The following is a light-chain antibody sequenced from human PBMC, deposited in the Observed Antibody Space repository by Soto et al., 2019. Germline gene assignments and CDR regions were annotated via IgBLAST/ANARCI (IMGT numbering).Light chain of an antibody. CDR2: AVF. Sequence: ETVLTQSPGTVSLSPGERATLSCTTSQSVRSNYLAWYQQQPGQAPRLLLYAVFNRATGITDRFSGSGSGTDFTLTISGLEPEDSAVYYCQQYDGWRLTFGQGTKVEI. CDR1: QSVRSNY. V-gene: IGKV3-20*01. J-gene: IGKJ2*01. CDR3: QQYDGWRLT.